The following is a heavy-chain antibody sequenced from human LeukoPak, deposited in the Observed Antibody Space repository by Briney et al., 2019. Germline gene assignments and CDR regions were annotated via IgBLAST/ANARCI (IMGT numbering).Heavy chain of an antibody. D-gene: IGHD5-18*01. CDR1: GFTFSSYG. CDR2: ISYDGSNK. Sequence: PGGSLRLSCAASGFTFSSYGMHWVRQAPGKGLEWVAVISYDGSNKYYADSVKGRFTISRDNSKNTLYLQMNSLRAEDTAVYYCAKGETPIQLWHYFDYWGQGTLVTVSS. J-gene: IGHJ4*02. CDR3: AKGETPIQLWHYFDY. V-gene: IGHV3-30*18.